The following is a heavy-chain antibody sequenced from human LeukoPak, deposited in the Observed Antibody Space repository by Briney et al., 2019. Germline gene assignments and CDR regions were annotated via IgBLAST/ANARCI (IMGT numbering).Heavy chain of an antibody. Sequence: ASVKVSCKASGYTFTSYGISWVRQAPGQGLEWMGWISAYKGNTNYAQKLQRRVTMTTDTSTSTAYMELRSLRSDDTAVYYCARRSGRKIVVVNAFDIWGQGTMVTVSS. CDR1: GYTFTSYG. J-gene: IGHJ3*02. CDR2: ISAYKGNT. CDR3: ARRSGRKIVVVNAFDI. V-gene: IGHV1-18*01. D-gene: IGHD3-22*01.